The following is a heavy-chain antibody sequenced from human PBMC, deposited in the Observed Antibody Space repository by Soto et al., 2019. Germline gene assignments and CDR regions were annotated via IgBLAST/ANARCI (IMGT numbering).Heavy chain of an antibody. CDR3: AKDLEEYSYGYEDYYYYGMDV. CDR1: GFTFSSYG. J-gene: IGHJ6*02. CDR2: ISYDGSNK. V-gene: IGHV3-30*18. D-gene: IGHD5-18*01. Sequence: PGGSLRLSCAAPGFTFSSYGMHWVRQAPGKGLEWVAVISYDGSNKYYADSVKGRFTISRDNSKNTLYLQMNSLRAEDTAVYYCAKDLEEYSYGYEDYYYYGMDVWGQGTTVTVSS.